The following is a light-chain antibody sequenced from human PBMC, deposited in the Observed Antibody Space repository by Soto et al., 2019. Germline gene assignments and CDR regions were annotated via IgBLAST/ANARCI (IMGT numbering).Light chain of an antibody. CDR3: QQYNNWPPT. CDR1: QSVSNN. CDR2: GAS. Sequence: EIVLTQSPGTLSLSHGERATLSCRASQSVSNNYLAWYQQKPGQAPRLLIYGASTRATGIPARFSGSGSGTEFTLTFSSLQSEDFAVYYCQQYNNWPPTFGQGTKVDIK. V-gene: IGKV3-15*01. J-gene: IGKJ1*01.